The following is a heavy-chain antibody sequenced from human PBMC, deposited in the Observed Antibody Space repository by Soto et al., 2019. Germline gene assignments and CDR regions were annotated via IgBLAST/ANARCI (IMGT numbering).Heavy chain of an antibody. CDR3: ARGSVSFDS. CDR1: GYIFTNYA. CDR2: INAGDGNT. V-gene: IGHV1-3*01. J-gene: IGHJ4*02. D-gene: IGHD3-10*01. Sequence: QVHLVQSGAEVKKPGASVNVSCKASGYIFTNYAIHWVRQAPGQRLEWMGRINAGDGNTRYSQNFQDRVTITRDTSASTPYMQLSSLTSEDSTLYFCARGSVSFDSWGQGTLVTVSS.